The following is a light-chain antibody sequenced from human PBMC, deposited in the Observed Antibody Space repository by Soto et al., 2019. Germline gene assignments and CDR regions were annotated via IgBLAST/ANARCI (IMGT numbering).Light chain of an antibody. V-gene: IGLV2-14*01. J-gene: IGLJ1*01. CDR3: SSYTTSNTRQIA. Sequence: QPVLTQPASVSGSPGQSITISCTGTSSGVGGYNYVSWYQQHPGKAPKFMIYDVSNRPSGVSNRFSGSKSDNTASLTISGLQAEDEADHYCSSYTTSNTRQIAFGTGTQLTVL. CDR2: DVS. CDR1: SSGVGGYNY.